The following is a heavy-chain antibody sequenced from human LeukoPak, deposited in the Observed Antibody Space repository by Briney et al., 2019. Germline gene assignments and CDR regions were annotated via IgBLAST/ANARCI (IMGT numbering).Heavy chain of an antibody. CDR2: LNPNSGNA. CDR1: GYTSTTYD. D-gene: IGHD3-22*01. V-gene: IGHV1-8*03. J-gene: IGHJ5*02. Sequence: ASVKVSCKASGYTSTTYDINWVRQATGQGLEWMGWLNPNSGNAGNAQKFQGRVTITRNTSINTAYMELSSLRSEDTAVYYCARDDPMIVGYFDPWGQGTLVTVSS. CDR3: ARDDPMIVGYFDP.